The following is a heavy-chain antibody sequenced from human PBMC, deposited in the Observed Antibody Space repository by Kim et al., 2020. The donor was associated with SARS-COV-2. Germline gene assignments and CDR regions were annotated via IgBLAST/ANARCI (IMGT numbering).Heavy chain of an antibody. Sequence: GGSLRLSCAASGFTFSSYAMSWVRQAPGKGLEWVSAISGSGGSTYYADSVKGRFTISRDNSKNTLYLQMNSLRAEDTAVYYCAKGFHGYSYGLLSQIDYWGQGTLVTVSS. CDR2: ISGSGGST. D-gene: IGHD5-18*01. CDR3: AKGFHGYSYGLLSQIDY. CDR1: GFTFSSYA. J-gene: IGHJ4*02. V-gene: IGHV3-23*01.